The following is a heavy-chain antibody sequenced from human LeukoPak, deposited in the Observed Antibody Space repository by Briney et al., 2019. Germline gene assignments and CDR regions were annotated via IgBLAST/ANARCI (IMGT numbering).Heavy chain of an antibody. CDR2: IYYSGST. J-gene: IGHJ5*02. V-gene: IGHV4-39*07. CDR3: ARGRGIVVVFLKSNWFDP. CDR1: GGSISSSSYY. D-gene: IGHD2-2*01. Sequence: SETLSLTCTVSGGSISSSSYYWGWIRQPPGKGLEWIGSIYYSGSTYYNPSLKSRVTISVDTSKNQFSLKLSSVTAADTAVYYCARGRGIVVVFLKSNWFDPWGQGTLVTVSS.